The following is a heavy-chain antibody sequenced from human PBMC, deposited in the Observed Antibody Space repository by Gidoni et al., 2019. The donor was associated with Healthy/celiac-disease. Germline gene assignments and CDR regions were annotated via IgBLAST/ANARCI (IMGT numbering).Heavy chain of an antibody. V-gene: IGHV3-49*04. CDR2: IRSKAYGGTT. J-gene: IGHJ6*02. CDR1: GFTFGDYA. Sequence: EVQLVESGGGLVQPGRSLRLSCTASGFTFGDYAMSWVRQAPGKGLEWVGFIRSKAYGGTTEYAASVKGRFTISRDDSKSIAYLQMNSLKTEDTAVYYCTRVLAARGGYYYYGMDVWGQGTTVTDSS. D-gene: IGHD6-19*01. CDR3: TRVLAARGGYYYYGMDV.